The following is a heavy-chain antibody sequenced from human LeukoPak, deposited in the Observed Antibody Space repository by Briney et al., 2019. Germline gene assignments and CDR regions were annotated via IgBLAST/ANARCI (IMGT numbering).Heavy chain of an antibody. J-gene: IGHJ4*02. CDR3: AKDSMVRGTY. D-gene: IGHD3-10*01. CDR1: GFTIISYA. V-gene: IGHV3-23*01. CDR2: VSGTADNT. Sequence: PGGSLRLSCAASGFTIISYAMSWVRQAPGKGLEWVSAVSGTADNTYYAESVRGRFTISRDNSKNTLYLQMNSLRAEDTAVYYCAKDSMVRGTYWGQGTLVTVSS.